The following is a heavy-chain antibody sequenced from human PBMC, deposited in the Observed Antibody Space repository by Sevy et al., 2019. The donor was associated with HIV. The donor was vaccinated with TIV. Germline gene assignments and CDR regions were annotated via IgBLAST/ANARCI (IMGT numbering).Heavy chain of an antibody. CDR1: GFTFSTYA. V-gene: IGHV3-30-3*01. Sequence: GGSLRLSCAASGFTFSTYAMHWVRQAPGNGLDWVAVISSDGTNKYYADSVKGRFTISRDNSKNTLYLQMNSLRPEDSALYYCVRATNGVLRWFDYWGQGTLVTVSS. J-gene: IGHJ4*02. D-gene: IGHD3-3*01. CDR3: VRATNGVLRWFDY. CDR2: ISSDGTNK.